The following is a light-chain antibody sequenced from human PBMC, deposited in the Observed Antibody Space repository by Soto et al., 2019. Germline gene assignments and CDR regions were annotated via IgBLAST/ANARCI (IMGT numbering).Light chain of an antibody. CDR1: QNVIKY. J-gene: IGKJ4*01. Sequence: DIQMTQSPSSLSASVGGRVSITCRASQNVIKYVNWYQQKPGKAPKLLIYVTSTLQSGVPSRFSGSGSGTDFPLPISSLQPEYFATYSRQQSYTTPTVGGGTKVE. CDR3: QQSYTTPT. CDR2: VTS. V-gene: IGKV1-39*01.